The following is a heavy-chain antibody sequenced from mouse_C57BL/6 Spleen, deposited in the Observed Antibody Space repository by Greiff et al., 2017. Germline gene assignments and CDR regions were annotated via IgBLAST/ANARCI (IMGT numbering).Heavy chain of an antibody. V-gene: IGHV1-50*01. CDR2: IDPSDSYT. D-gene: IGHD1-1*01. CDR3: ARKDFYGSGYFDV. CDR1: GYTFTSYW. Sequence: QVQLKQPGAELVKPGASVKLSCKASGYTFTSYWMQWVKQRPGQGLEWIGEIDPSDSYTNYNQKFKGKATLTVDTSSSTAYMQLSSLTSEDSAVYYCARKDFYGSGYFDVWGTGTTVTVSS. J-gene: IGHJ1*03.